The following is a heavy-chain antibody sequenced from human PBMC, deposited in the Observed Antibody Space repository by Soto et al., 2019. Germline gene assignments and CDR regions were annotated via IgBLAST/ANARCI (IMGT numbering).Heavy chain of an antibody. D-gene: IGHD2-21*01. CDR1: GGSIMSSSW. J-gene: IGHJ3*02. Sequence: NPSETLSLTCGVSGGSIMSSSWWTWVRQSPGKGLEWIGEIYHAGSPNYNPSFQSRISISLDKSNNSFSLRLTSVTAADAAIYYCARGSSFRGDFDIWGQGTTVTVSS. V-gene: IGHV4-4*02. CDR3: ARGSSFRGDFDI. CDR2: IYHAGSP.